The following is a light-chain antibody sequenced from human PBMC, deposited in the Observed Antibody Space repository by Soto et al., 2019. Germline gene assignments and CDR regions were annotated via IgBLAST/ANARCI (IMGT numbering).Light chain of an antibody. J-gene: IGKJ1*01. CDR2: KAS. CDR1: QTISSW. CDR3: QHYNSYSEA. Sequence: DIQMTQSPYTLSGSVGDRVTITCRASQTISSWLAWYQQKPGKAPKLLIYKASTLKSGVPSRFSGSGSGTEFTLTISSLQPDDFATYYCQHYNSYSEAFGQVTKVDIK. V-gene: IGKV1-5*03.